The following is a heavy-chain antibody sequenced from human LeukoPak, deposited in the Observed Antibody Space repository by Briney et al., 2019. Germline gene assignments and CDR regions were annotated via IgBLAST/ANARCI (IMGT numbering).Heavy chain of an antibody. D-gene: IGHD5-12*01. CDR2: IYYSGST. J-gene: IGHJ6*02. Sequence: PSQTLSLTCTVSGGSISSGGYYWSWIRQHPGKGLEWIGYIYYSGSTYYNPSLKSRVTISVDTSKNQFSLKLSSVTAADTAVYYCARDQVVATITSYYDYGMDVWGQGTTVTVSS. CDR3: ARDQVVATITSYYDYGMDV. V-gene: IGHV4-31*03. CDR1: GGSISSGGYY.